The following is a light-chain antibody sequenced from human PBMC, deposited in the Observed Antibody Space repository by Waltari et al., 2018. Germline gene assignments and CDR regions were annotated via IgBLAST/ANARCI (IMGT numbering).Light chain of an antibody. CDR3: QVWDSSGDHYV. J-gene: IGLJ1*01. CDR1: NIGSKS. V-gene: IGLV3-21*02. Sequence: SYVLTQPPSVSVAPGQTARIACGGNNIGSKSVNWYQQKPGQAPVLVVYDDSDRPSGIPERFSGSTSATTATLTISRVDAGDEADYYCQVWDSSGDHYVFGTGTKVTVL. CDR2: DDS.